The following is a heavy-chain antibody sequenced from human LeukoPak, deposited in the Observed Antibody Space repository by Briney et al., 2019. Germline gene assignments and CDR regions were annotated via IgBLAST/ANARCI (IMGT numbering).Heavy chain of an antibody. V-gene: IGHV5-10-1*01. CDR3: ARHSGVVVTDFDP. CDR1: GYSFTSYW. D-gene: IGHD2-21*02. J-gene: IGHJ5*02. Sequence: GESLKISCKGSGYSFTSYWISWVRQMPGKGLEWMGRIDPSDSYTNYSPSFQGHVTISADKSIGTAYLQWSSLKASDTAMYYCARHSGVVVTDFDPWGQGTLVTVSS. CDR2: IDPSDSYT.